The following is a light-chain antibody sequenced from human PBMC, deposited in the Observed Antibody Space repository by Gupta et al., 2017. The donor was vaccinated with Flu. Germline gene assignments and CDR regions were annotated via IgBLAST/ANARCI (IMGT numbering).Light chain of an antibody. J-gene: IGKJ3*01. CDR3: RQSIRNADYS. CDR2: LGS. V-gene: IGKV2-28*01. Sequence: ESVMTESPLSLPVTPGEPASISCRSSQSLRHSNGYNYLDWYLQKPWQSPQLLIYLGSNRDAGVTDRFSGSGSGTDFPLTISRGEAEDVGVYYCRQSIRNADYSFGHGTKVDIK. CDR1: QSLRHSNGYNY.